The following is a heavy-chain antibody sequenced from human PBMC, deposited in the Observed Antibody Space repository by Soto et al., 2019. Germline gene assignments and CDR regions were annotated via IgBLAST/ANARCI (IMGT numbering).Heavy chain of an antibody. CDR2: ISSSSSYT. D-gene: IGHD5-12*01. V-gene: IGHV3-11*06. Sequence: QVQLVESGGGLVKPGGSLRLSCAASGFTFSDYYMSWIRQAPGKGLEWVSYISSSSSYTNYADSVKGRFTISRDNAKNSLYLKMNSLRAEDTAVYYCARDLSGGYDSNWFDPWGQGTLVTVSS. CDR1: GFTFSDYY. CDR3: ARDLSGGYDSNWFDP. J-gene: IGHJ5*02.